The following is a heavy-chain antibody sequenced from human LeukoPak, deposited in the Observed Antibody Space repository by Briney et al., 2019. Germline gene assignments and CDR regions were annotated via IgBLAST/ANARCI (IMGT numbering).Heavy chain of an antibody. CDR2: ISYDRTNK. CDR3: AKEEGVMAIAGSPSGY. J-gene: IGHJ4*02. Sequence: GGSLRLSCAASGFTFSNYGIHWVRQAPGKGLEWVAIISYDRTNKYYADSVKGRLTISRDNSKNTLYLQMNSLRAEDTAMYYCAKEEGVMAIAGSPSGYWGQGTLVTVSS. V-gene: IGHV3-30*18. D-gene: IGHD2-21*01. CDR1: GFTFSNYG.